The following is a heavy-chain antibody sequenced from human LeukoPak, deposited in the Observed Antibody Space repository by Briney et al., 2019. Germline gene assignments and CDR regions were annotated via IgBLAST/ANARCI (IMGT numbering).Heavy chain of an antibody. Sequence: SETLSLTCTVSGGSISSSSYYWGWIRQPPGKGLEWIGSIYYSGSTYYNPSLKSRVTISVDTSKNQFSLKLSSVTAADTAVYYCARERTTVTSQGMDVWGQGTTVTVSS. CDR3: ARERTTVTSQGMDV. D-gene: IGHD4-11*01. CDR2: IYYSGST. V-gene: IGHV4-39*02. J-gene: IGHJ6*02. CDR1: GGSISSSSYY.